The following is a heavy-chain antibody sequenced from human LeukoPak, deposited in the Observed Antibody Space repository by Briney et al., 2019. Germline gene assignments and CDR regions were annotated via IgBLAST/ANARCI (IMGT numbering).Heavy chain of an antibody. D-gene: IGHD3-10*01. CDR3: AREGPGSYYKFYFDY. J-gene: IGHJ4*02. V-gene: IGHV4-4*02. Sequence: SETLSLTCAVSGGSISSSNWWSWVRQPPGKGLEWIGEIYHSGSTNYNPSLKSRVTISVDKSKNQFSLKLSSVTAADTAVYYCAREGPGSYYKFYFDYWGQGTLVTVSS. CDR1: GGSISSSNW. CDR2: IYHSGST.